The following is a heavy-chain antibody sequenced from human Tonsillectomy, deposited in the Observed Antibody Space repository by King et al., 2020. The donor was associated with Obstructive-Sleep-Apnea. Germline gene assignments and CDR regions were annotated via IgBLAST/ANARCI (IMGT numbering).Heavy chain of an antibody. D-gene: IGHD2-8*01. V-gene: IGHV5-51*01. J-gene: IGHJ4*02. CDR2: IYPGDSDT. Sequence: VQLVESGAEVKKPGESLKISCKASGYTFTSYWIGWVRQMPGKGLEWMGIIYPGDSDTRYNPSFQGQVTISADKSISTAYLQWSSLKASDTAMYYCAGRGGYCTNGVCYGTYFDYWGQGTLVTVSS. CDR1: GYTFTSYW. CDR3: AGRGGYCTNGVCYGTYFDY.